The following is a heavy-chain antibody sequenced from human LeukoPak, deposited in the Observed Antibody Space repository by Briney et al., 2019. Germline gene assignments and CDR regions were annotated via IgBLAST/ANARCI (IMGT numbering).Heavy chain of an antibody. J-gene: IGHJ6*03. CDR3: ARGSIDPLLWFGDRGNYYYMDV. D-gene: IGHD3-10*01. Sequence: ASVKVSCKASGYTFTSYYMHWVRQAPGQGLEWMGLINPSSGSTSYAQKFQGRVTITADESTSTAYLELSSLRSDDTAVYYCARGSIDPLLWFGDRGNYYYMDVWGKGTTVTISS. CDR1: GYTFTSYY. CDR2: INPSSGST. V-gene: IGHV1-46*01.